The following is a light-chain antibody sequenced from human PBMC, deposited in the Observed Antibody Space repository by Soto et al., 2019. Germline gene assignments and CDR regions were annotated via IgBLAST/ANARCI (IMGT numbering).Light chain of an antibody. CDR1: SSNIGSNT. CDR2: TNN. CDR3: AAWDDSLNGVV. V-gene: IGLV1-44*01. Sequence: QSVLTQPPSASGTPGQRVTISCSGSSSNIGSNTVNWYQQLPGTAPKLLICTNNQRPSGVPDRFSGSKSGTSASLAISGLQSEHEADYYCAAWDDSLNGVVFGGGTKLTVL. J-gene: IGLJ2*01.